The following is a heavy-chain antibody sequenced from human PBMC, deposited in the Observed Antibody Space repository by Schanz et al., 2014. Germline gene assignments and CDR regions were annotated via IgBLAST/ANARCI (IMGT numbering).Heavy chain of an antibody. J-gene: IGHJ5*01. Sequence: QVHLVQSGAEVKKPGASVKVSCKASGYSFSDFPINWVRQAPGQGLEWMGWINSNSGDPTYAQGFTGRFVFSLDTSVSTAYLQISSLKAEDTAIYYCAREARCFDSWGQGTLVTVSS. D-gene: IGHD6-6*01. V-gene: IGHV7-4-1*02. CDR2: INSNSGDP. CDR1: GYSFSDFP. CDR3: AREARCFDS.